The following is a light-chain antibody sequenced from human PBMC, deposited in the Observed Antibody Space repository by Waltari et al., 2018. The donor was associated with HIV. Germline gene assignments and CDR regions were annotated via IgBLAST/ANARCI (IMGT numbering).Light chain of an antibody. J-gene: IGKJ1*01. CDR3: QKYYSTPRT. V-gene: IGKV4-1*01. Sequence: IVMTQSPDSLAVSLGEMATIHFNSNQSLLYAYNNKNYLTWYQQKPGQPPKVLIYWASTRESGVPDRFSDSGSGTDFTLTISSLQAEDMAVYYCQKYYSTPRTFGQGTKVEIK. CDR2: WAS. CDR1: QSLLYAYNNKNY.